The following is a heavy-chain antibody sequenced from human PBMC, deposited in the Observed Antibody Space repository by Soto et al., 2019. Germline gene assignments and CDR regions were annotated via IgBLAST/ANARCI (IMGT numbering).Heavy chain of an antibody. CDR3: ARDPPFSGILRGTPLMDV. CDR1: GYSFTTHG. CDR2: ISAYNGDT. J-gene: IGHJ6*02. V-gene: IGHV1-18*04. D-gene: IGHD4-17*01. Sequence: QVQLVQSEAEVRKPGASVKVSCKASGYSFTTHGISWVRRAPGHGLEWMGWISAYNGDTHYVQRFQGRLTMTTDTSTSTAYMELRSLTSDDTDVYYCARDPPFSGILRGTPLMDVWGQGTTVTVSS.